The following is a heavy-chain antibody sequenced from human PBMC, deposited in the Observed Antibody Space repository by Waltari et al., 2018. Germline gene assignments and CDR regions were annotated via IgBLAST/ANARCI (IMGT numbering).Heavy chain of an antibody. Sequence: EVQLVESGGGLVQPGGSLRLSCSGFGFSDYTMAWVRQAPGKGLGWVSGSSNSGDMTSYADSVKGRFTISRDTSKNTLCLQMNGLRAEDTAIYYCASAPRPMVSAPFDYWGQGVLVTVSS. CDR2: SSNSGDMT. J-gene: IGHJ4*02. CDR1: GFSDYT. CDR3: ASAPRPMVSAPFDY. V-gene: IGHV3-23*04. D-gene: IGHD2-15*01.